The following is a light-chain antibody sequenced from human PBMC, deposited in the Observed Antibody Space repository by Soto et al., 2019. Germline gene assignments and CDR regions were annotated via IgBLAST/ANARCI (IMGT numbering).Light chain of an antibody. Sequence: DIQMTQSPSTLSASVGDRVTITCRASQSIGSWLAWFQQKPGKAPKVLIYKASNLEIGVPSRFSGSGSGTEFTLTISSLQSDDFATYYCQHYYGYSWTFGQGTKVEIK. CDR1: QSIGSW. V-gene: IGKV1-5*03. J-gene: IGKJ1*01. CDR2: KAS. CDR3: QHYYGYSWT.